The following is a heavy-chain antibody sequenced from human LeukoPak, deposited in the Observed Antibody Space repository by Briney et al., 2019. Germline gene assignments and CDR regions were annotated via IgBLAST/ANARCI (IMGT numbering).Heavy chain of an antibody. CDR1: GFTFSSYA. Sequence: GGSLRLSCAASGFTFSSYATHWVRQAPGKGLEWVAVISYDGSNKYYADSVKGRFTISRDNSKNTLYLQMNSLRAEDTAVYYCARDLSQWLVGGGFDYGGQGTLVTVSS. D-gene: IGHD6-19*01. CDR3: ARDLSQWLVGGGFDY. V-gene: IGHV3-30-3*01. CDR2: ISYDGSNK. J-gene: IGHJ4*02.